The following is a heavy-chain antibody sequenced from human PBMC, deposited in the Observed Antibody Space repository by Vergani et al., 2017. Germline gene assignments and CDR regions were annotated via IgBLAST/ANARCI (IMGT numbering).Heavy chain of an antibody. V-gene: IGHV4-30-2*02. CDR3: ASDTHSGQRADR. CDR2: IFPSGNS. Sequence: QLQLQESGSGLVKPSQTLSLTCAVSGDSITNGGFSWNWIRQPPGKGPVWIGYIFPSGNSDYNPSLKNRVSISLDKSKNQFSLTLTSVTAADTAVYYWASDTHSGQRADRWGQGILVTVTS. CDR1: GDSITNGGFS. J-gene: IGHJ5*02. D-gene: IGHD6-19*01.